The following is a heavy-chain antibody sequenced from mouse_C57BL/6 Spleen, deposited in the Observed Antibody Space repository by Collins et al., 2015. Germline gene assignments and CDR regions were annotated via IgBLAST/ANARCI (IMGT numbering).Heavy chain of an antibody. V-gene: IGHV1-52*01. CDR2: IDPSDSET. Sequence: QVQLQQPGAELVRPGSSVKLSCKASGYTFTSYWMHWVKQRPIQGLEWIGNIDPSDSETHYNQKFKDKATLTVDKSSSTAYMQLSSLTSEDPAVYYCAGGYYRPYWYFDVWGTGTTVTVSS. D-gene: IGHD2-3*01. CDR3: AGGYYRPYWYFDV. J-gene: IGHJ1*03. CDR1: GYTFTSYW.